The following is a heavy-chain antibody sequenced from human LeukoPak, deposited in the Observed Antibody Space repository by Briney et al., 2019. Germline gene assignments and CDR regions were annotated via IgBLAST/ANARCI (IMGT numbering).Heavy chain of an antibody. CDR3: ARGRSDLRFLEWFVGLNWFDP. D-gene: IGHD3-3*01. CDR1: GGSISSSSYY. Sequence: SETLSLTCTVSGGSISSSSYYWGWIRQPPGKGLEWIGSIYYSGSTYYNPSLKSRVTISVDTSKNQFSLKLSCVTAADTAVYYCARGRSDLRFLEWFVGLNWFDPGGQGTLVTVSS. V-gene: IGHV4-39*01. CDR2: IYYSGST. J-gene: IGHJ5*02.